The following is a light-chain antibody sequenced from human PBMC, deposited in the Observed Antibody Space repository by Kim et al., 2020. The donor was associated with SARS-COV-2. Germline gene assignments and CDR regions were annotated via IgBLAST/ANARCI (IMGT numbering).Light chain of an antibody. CDR1: QSISSY. CDR3: QQSYSTPRT. V-gene: IGKV1-39*01. CDR2: AAS. Sequence: DIQMTQSPSSLSASVGDRVTITCRASQSISSYLNWYQQKPGKPPKLLIYAASSLQSGVPSRFSGSVSGTDFTLTISSLQPEDFATYYCQQSYSTPRTFGQGTKVDIK. J-gene: IGKJ1*01.